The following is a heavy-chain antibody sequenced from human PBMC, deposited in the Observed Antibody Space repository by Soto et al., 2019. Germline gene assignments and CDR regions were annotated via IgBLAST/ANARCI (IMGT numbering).Heavy chain of an antibody. Sequence: GGSLRLSCAASGFTFSSYGMHWVRQAPGKGLEWVAVISYDGSNKYYADSVKGRFTISRDNSKNTLYLQMNSLRAEDTAVYYCAKDSSVAVGVVTSNWFDPWGQGTLVTVSS. D-gene: IGHD3-3*01. CDR2: ISYDGSNK. CDR3: AKDSSVAVGVVTSNWFDP. J-gene: IGHJ5*02. V-gene: IGHV3-30*18. CDR1: GFTFSSYG.